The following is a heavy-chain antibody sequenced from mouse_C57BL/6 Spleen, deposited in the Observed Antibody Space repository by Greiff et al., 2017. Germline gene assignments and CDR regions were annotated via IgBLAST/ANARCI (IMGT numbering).Heavy chain of an antibody. Sequence: VQLVESGPGLVAPSQSLSITCTVPGFSLTSYGVSWVRQPPGKGLEWLGVIWGDGSTNYHSALISRLGISKDNSKSKVFLKLNSLQTDDTATYYCAASWDRFAYWGQGTLVTVSA. CDR2: IWGDGST. CDR3: AASWDRFAY. J-gene: IGHJ3*01. D-gene: IGHD4-1*01. CDR1: GFSLTSYG. V-gene: IGHV2-3*01.